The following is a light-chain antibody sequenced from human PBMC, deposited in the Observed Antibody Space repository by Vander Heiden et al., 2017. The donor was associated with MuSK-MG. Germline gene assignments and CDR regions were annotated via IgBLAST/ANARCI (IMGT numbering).Light chain of an antibody. CDR1: QSLLHRNGYNY. Sequence: EIVMTQSPLSLPVTPGEPASISCRSSQSLLHRNGYNYLDWYLQKPGQSPQLLIYLGSSRDSGVNDRCVGSGAGTDFTLNSSRGEDEDVGVYYCMQHLPITFGQGTRLEIK. CDR3: MQHLPIT. J-gene: IGKJ5*01. CDR2: LGS. V-gene: IGKV2-28*01.